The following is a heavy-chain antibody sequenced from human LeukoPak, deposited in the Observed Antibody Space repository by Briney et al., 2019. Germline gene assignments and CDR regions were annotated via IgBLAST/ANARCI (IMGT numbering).Heavy chain of an antibody. CDR1: GGSISSYY. V-gene: IGHV4-4*07. D-gene: IGHD3-16*02. Sequence: SETLSLTCTVSGGSISSYYWSWIRQPAGKGLEWIGRIYTSGSTNYNPSLKSRVAMSVDTSKNQFSLKLSSVTAADTAVYYCASSLSRIMITFGGVIGTNFEHWGQGTLVTVSS. CDR2: IYTSGST. CDR3: ASSLSRIMITFGGVIGTNFEH. J-gene: IGHJ4*02.